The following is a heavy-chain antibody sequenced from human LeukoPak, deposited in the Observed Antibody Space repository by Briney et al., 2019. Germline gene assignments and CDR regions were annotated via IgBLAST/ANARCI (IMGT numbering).Heavy chain of an antibody. CDR2: INSRSSPT. D-gene: IGHD3-10*01. CDR3: ARANYGSGYVFDY. J-gene: IGHJ4*02. V-gene: IGHV3-48*01. Sequence: GGSLRLSCAASGFTFSSYAMHWVRQAPGKGLEWVSYINSRSSPTYYADSVKGRFTISRDNAKNSLYLQMDSLRADDTAVYYCARANYGSGYVFDYWGQGTLVTVSS. CDR1: GFTFSSYA.